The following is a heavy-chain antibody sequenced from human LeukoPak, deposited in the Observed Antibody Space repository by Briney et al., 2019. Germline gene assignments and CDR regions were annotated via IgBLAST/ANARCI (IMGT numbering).Heavy chain of an antibody. J-gene: IGHJ6*02. Sequence: KPSETLSLTCTVSGGSISSSSYYWGWIRQPPGKGLEWIGSIYYSGSTYYNPSLKSRVTISVDTSKNQFSLKLSSVTAADTAVYYFARHQGYDFWSGYPVAPDYGMDVWGQGTTVTVSS. V-gene: IGHV4-39*01. CDR1: GGSISSSSYY. CDR3: ARHQGYDFWSGYPVAPDYGMDV. D-gene: IGHD3-3*01. CDR2: IYYSGST.